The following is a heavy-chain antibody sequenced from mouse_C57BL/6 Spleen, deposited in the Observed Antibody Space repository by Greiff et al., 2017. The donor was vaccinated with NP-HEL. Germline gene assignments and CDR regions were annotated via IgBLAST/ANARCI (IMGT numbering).Heavy chain of an antibody. CDR1: GFTFSNYW. Sequence: EVKLMESGGGLVQPGGSMKLSCVASGFTFSNYWMNWVRQSPEKGLEWVAQIRLKSDNYATHYAESVKGRFTISRDDSKSSVYLQMNNLRAEDTGIHYCTVRDYAGAWFAYWGQGTLVTVSA. CDR2: IRLKSDNYAT. J-gene: IGHJ3*01. CDR3: TVRDYAGAWFAY. D-gene: IGHD2-4*01. V-gene: IGHV6-3*01.